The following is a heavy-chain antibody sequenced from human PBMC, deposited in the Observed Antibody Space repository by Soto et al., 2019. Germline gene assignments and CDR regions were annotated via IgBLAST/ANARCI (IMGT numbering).Heavy chain of an antibody. CDR1: GCTFSSYA. Sequence: PGGSLRLSCAASGCTFSSYAMSWVRQAPGKGLEWVSAISGSGGSTYYADSVKGRFTISRDNSKNTLYLQMNSLRAEDTAVYYCAKSVKGVYYYYMDVWGKGTTVTVSS. CDR3: AKSVKGVYYYYMDV. J-gene: IGHJ6*03. V-gene: IGHV3-23*01. CDR2: ISGSGGST. D-gene: IGHD4-4*01.